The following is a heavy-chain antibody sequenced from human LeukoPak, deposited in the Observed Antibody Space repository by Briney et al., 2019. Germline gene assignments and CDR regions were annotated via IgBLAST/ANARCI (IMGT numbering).Heavy chain of an antibody. V-gene: IGHV1-69*11. CDR3: ATKTTVTTSRAEYFQH. CDR2: IIPILGTA. D-gene: IGHD4-17*01. Sequence: SVKVSCKASGGTFSSYAISWVRQAPGQGLEWMGRIIPILGTANYAQKFRGRVTITTDESTSTAYMALSSLRSEDTAVYYCATKTTVTTSRAEYFQHWGQGTLVTVSS. J-gene: IGHJ1*01. CDR1: GGTFSSYA.